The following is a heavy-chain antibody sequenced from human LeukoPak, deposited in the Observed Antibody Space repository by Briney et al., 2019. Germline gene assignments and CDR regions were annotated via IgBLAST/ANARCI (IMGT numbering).Heavy chain of an antibody. CDR3: ARNVITMVRGVISQTFDY. CDR1: GYTFTSYG. V-gene: IGHV1-18*01. J-gene: IGHJ4*02. Sequence: ASVKVSCKASGYTFTSYGIGWVRQAPGQGLEWMGWISAYNGNTNYAQKLQGRVTMTTDTSTSTAYMELRSLRSDDTAVYYCARNVITMVRGVISQTFDYWGQGTLVTVSS. CDR2: ISAYNGNT. D-gene: IGHD3-10*01.